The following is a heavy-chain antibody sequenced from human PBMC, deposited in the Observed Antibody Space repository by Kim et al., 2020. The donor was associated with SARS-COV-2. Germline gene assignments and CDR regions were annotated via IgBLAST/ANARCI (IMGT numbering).Heavy chain of an antibody. CDR3: ARDMVRGVALFDY. Sequence: YAQKLQGRVTMTTDTSTSTAYMELRSLRSDDTAVYYCARDMVRGVALFDYWGQGTLVTVSS. V-gene: IGHV1-18*01. D-gene: IGHD3-10*01. J-gene: IGHJ4*02.